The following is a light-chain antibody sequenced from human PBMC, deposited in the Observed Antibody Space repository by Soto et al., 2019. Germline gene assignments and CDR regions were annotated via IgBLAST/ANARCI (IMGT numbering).Light chain of an antibody. CDR1: SSDVGGYDY. J-gene: IGLJ3*02. Sequence: QSALTQPRSVSGSPGQSVTISCTGTSSDVGGYDYVSWYQQHPDKAPKLIIYDIDRRPSGVPDRFSGSKSGNTASLTISGRQAEDEADYYCCSYAGSYTGVFGGGTKLTVL. CDR3: CSYAGSYTGV. V-gene: IGLV2-11*01. CDR2: DID.